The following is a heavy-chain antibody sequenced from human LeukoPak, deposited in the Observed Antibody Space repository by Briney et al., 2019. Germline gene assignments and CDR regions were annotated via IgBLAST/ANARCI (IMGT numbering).Heavy chain of an antibody. V-gene: IGHV3-53*01. D-gene: IGHD4-23*01. Sequence: GGSLRLSCAASGFTVSSKYMTWARQAPGKGLESVSVIYRGGNTYYADSVKGRFSISRDNSKNTVNLQMNSLRAEDTAVYYCATFSYAGNAGGSAGSWGQGTLVTVSS. CDR2: IYRGGNT. CDR3: ATFSYAGNAGGSAGS. CDR1: GFTVSSKY. J-gene: IGHJ5*02.